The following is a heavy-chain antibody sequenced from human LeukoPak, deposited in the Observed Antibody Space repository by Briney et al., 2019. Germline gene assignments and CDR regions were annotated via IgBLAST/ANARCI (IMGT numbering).Heavy chain of an antibody. D-gene: IGHD3-22*01. CDR2: ISYDGSNK. V-gene: IGHV3-30-3*01. J-gene: IGHJ4*02. Sequence: GRSLRLSCAASGFTFSSYAMHWVRQAPGKGLEWVAVISYDGSNKYYADSVKGRFTISRDNSKNTLYLQMYSLRAEDTAVYYCARDGDISGYYYVPPYYFDYWGQGTLVTVSS. CDR1: GFTFSSYA. CDR3: ARDGDISGYYYVPPYYFDY.